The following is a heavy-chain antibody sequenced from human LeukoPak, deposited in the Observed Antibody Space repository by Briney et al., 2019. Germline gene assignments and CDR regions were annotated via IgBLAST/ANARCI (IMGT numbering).Heavy chain of an antibody. CDR1: GFTFSSYG. D-gene: IGHD3-10*01. V-gene: IGHV3-30*18. CDR2: ISYDGSNK. CDR3: ANVLASGYYFYMDV. Sequence: GGSLRLSCAASGFTFSSYGMHWVRQAPGKGLEWVAVISYDGSNKYYADSVKGRFTISRDNSKNTLYLQMNSLRAEDTAVYYCANVLASGYYFYMDVWGKGTTVTVSS. J-gene: IGHJ6*03.